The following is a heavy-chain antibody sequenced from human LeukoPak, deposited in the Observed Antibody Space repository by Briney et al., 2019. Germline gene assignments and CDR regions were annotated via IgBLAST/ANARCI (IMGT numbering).Heavy chain of an antibody. D-gene: IGHD3-22*01. CDR3: AKSGYYDSSGPSGYFDY. CDR1: GFTFSSYG. Sequence: PGRSLRLSCAASGFTFSSYGMHWVRQAPGKGLEWVAVISYDGSNKYYADSVKGRFTISRDNSKNTLYLQMNSLRAEDTAVYYCAKSGYYDSSGPSGYFDYWGQGTLVTVSS. J-gene: IGHJ4*02. V-gene: IGHV3-30*18. CDR2: ISYDGSNK.